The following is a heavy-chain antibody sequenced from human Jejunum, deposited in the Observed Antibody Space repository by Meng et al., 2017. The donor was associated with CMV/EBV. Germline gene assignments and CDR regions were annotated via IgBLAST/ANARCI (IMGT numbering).Heavy chain of an antibody. CDR2: ISGSGSST. CDR3: AKRSGYGANSFFDY. D-gene: IGHD4-23*01. Sequence: GFTFSNYAMSWVRQAPGTGLGWVSTISGSGSSTYYADSVKGRFTISRDNSKNTLYLQLNSLRAGDTAVYYCAKRSGYGANSFFDYWGQGTLVTVSS. CDR1: GFTFSNYA. V-gene: IGHV3-23*01. J-gene: IGHJ4*02.